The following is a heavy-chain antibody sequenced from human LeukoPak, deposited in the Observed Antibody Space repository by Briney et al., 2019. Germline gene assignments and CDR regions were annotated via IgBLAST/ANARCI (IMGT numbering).Heavy chain of an antibody. V-gene: IGHV4-59*08. J-gene: IGHJ4*02. CDR3: ASGAYSSRWYYFDY. D-gene: IGHD6-13*01. CDR2: IYCSGST. CDR1: GGSISSYY. Sequence: SETLSLTCTVSGGSISSYYWSWIRQPPGKGLEWIGYIYCSGSTNYNPSLKSRVTISVDTSKNQFSLKLSSVTAADTGVYYCASGAYSSRWYYFDYWGQGTLVTVSS.